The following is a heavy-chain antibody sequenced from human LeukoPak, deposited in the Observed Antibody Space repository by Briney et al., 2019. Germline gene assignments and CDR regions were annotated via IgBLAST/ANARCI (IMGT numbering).Heavy chain of an antibody. Sequence: PSETLSLTCAVYGGSFSGYYWSWIRQPPGKGLEWIGEINHGGSTNYNPSLKSRVTISVDTSKNQFSLKLSSVTAADTAVYYCARGRRSSSWPYPFDYWGQGTLVTVSS. CDR2: INHGGST. CDR1: GGSFSGYY. J-gene: IGHJ4*02. CDR3: ARGRRSSSWPYPFDY. V-gene: IGHV4-34*01. D-gene: IGHD6-13*01.